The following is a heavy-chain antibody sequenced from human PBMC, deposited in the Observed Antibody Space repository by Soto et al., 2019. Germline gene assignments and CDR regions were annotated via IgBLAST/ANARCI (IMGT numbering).Heavy chain of an antibody. V-gene: IGHV4-31*02. CDR3: ARALVTDYNSRDYHYYFAMDV. CDR1: GGPVSGDDLY. Sequence: SETLSLTCVVSGGPVSGDDLYWSWIRHLPGKGLEWIANVYHTGTTYYNPSLKSRVSLSVDTSQNQFSLFLASVTAADTAVYYCARALVTDYNSRDYHYYFAMDVWGQGTSVTV. D-gene: IGHD3-22*01. CDR2: VYHTGTT. J-gene: IGHJ6*02.